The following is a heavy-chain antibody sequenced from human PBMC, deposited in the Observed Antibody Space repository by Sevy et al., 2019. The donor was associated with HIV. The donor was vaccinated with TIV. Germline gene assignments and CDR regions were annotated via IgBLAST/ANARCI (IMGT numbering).Heavy chain of an antibody. D-gene: IGHD3-22*01. V-gene: IGHV1-18*01. Sequence: ASVKVSCKASDYTFSTQGFNWVRQAPGQGLEWMVWISAYNGNTKYPQKFQGRVTMTTDTSTSTAYRELRSLTSDDTAVYYCARDWAQAYYYDAIGVKRDYYFDYWGQGTLVTVSS. J-gene: IGHJ4*02. CDR1: DYTFSTQG. CDR3: ARDWAQAYYYDAIGVKRDYYFDY. CDR2: ISAYNGNT.